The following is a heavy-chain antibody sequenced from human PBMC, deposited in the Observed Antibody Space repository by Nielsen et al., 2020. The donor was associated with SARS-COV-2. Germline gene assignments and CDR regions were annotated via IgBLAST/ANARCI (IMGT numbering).Heavy chain of an antibody. J-gene: IGHJ6*02. CDR2: IYYSGST. V-gene: IGHV4-61*01. D-gene: IGHD3-10*01. Sequence: SETLSLTCTVSGDSVSSGSYYWSWIRQPPGKGLEWIGYIYYSGSTNYNPSLKSRVTISVDTSKNQFSLKLSSVTAADTAVYYCASGITMVRGVMYHYYYYGMDVWGQGTTVTVSS. CDR1: GDSVSSGSYY. CDR3: ASGITMVRGVMYHYYYYGMDV.